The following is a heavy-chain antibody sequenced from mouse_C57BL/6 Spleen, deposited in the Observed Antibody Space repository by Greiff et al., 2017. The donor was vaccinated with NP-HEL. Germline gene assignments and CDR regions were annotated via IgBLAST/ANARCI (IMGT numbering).Heavy chain of an antibody. D-gene: IGHD4-1*01. J-gene: IGHJ1*03. V-gene: IGHV1-50*01. CDR1: GYTFTSYW. Sequence: QVQLQQSGAELVKPGASVKLSCKASGYTFTSYWMQWVKQRPGQGLEWIGEIDPSDSYTTYNQKFKGKATLTVDTSSSTAYMQLSSLTSEDSAVYYCARTGNGYFDVWGTGTTVTVSS. CDR2: IDPSDSYT. CDR3: ARTGNGYFDV.